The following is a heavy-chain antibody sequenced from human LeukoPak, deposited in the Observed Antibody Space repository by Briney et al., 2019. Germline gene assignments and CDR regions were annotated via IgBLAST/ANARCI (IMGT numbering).Heavy chain of an antibody. CDR3: ARRAGAYSHPYDC. D-gene: IGHD4/OR15-4a*01. CDR2: IYSGGST. CDR1: GFTVSSNY. Sequence: PGGSLRLSCAASGFTVSSNYMSWVRQAPGKGLEWVSVIYSGGSTYYADSVKGRFTISRDNSKNTLYLQMNSLRAEDTAVYYCARRAGAYSHPYDCWGQGTLVTVSS. V-gene: IGHV3-66*04. J-gene: IGHJ4*02.